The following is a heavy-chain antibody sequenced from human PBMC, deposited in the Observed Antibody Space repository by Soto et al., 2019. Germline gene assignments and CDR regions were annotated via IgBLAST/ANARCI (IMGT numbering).Heavy chain of an antibody. D-gene: IGHD6-13*01. J-gene: IGHJ5*02. V-gene: IGHV4-59*01. CDR2: IYYSGST. CDR1: GGSISSYY. Sequence: QVQLQESGPGLVKPSETLSLTCTVSGGSISSYYWSWIRQPPGKGLEWIGYIYYSGSTNYNPSLKRRVTISVDTSKSQVSLKLSSVTAADTAVYYCAGGVIAAAGLVWFDPWGQGTLVTVSS. CDR3: AGGVIAAAGLVWFDP.